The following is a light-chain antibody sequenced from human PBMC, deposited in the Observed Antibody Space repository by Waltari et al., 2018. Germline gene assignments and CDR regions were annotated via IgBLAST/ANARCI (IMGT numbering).Light chain of an antibody. Sequence: QLVLTQSPSASASLGASVTLTCTLDSGHSSNTIASHQQRPEKGPRFLMKVNSDGSHTKGDEIPDRFAGSSAGPERYLTISSVQSEDEADYYCQTGGHGTWVFGGGTKLTVL. CDR1: SGHSSNT. J-gene: IGLJ3*02. CDR2: VNSDGSH. V-gene: IGLV4-69*01. CDR3: QTGGHGTWV.